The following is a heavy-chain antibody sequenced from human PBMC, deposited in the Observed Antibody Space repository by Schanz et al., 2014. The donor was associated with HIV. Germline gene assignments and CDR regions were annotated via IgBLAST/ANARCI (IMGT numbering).Heavy chain of an antibody. V-gene: IGHV3-30*18. CDR3: AKDRNYYDSKYFGKGNYYYYYGMDA. J-gene: IGHJ6*02. CDR1: GFTFNNYG. D-gene: IGHD3-22*01. CDR2: ISYDGRNK. Sequence: QVHLVESGGGVVQPGRSLRLSCAASGFTFNNYGMHWVRQAPGKGLEWVAVISYDGRNKYYEDSVKGRFTISRDNSKNTLYLQLKSLRADDTAVYYGAKDRNYYDSKYFGKGNYYYYYGMDAWGQGTTVTVSS.